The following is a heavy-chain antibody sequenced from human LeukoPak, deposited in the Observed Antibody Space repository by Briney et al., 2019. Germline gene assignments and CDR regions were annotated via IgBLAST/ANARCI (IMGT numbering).Heavy chain of an antibody. D-gene: IGHD3-22*01. CDR3: ARSYYYDYRQIDY. CDR2: IYYSGST. Sequence: SETLSLTCTVSGASISTSSYYWGWIRQPPGKGLEWLGSIYYSGSTYYNPSLKSRVTISVDTSKNQFSLNLYSVTAADTAVFYCARSYYYDYRQIDYWGQGTLVTVSS. J-gene: IGHJ4*02. V-gene: IGHV4-39*01. CDR1: GASISTSSYY.